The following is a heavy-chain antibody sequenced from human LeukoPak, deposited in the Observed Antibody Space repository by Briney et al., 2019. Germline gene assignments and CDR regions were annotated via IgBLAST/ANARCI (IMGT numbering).Heavy chain of an antibody. CDR3: ARDILYYDSSGYYYSDYYYYGMDV. CDR2: INAGNGNT. J-gene: IGHJ6*02. V-gene: IGHV1-3*01. Sequence: APVKVSCKASGYTFTSYAMHWVRQAPGQRLEWMGWINAGNGNTKYSQKFQGRVTITRDTSASTAYMELSSLRSEDTAVYYCARDILYYDSSGYYYSDYYYYGMDVWGQGTTVTVSS. CDR1: GYTFTSYA. D-gene: IGHD3-22*01.